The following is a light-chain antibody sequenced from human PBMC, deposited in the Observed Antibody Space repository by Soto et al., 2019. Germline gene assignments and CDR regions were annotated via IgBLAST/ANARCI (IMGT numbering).Light chain of an antibody. CDR2: KAS. V-gene: IGKV1-5*03. CDR3: QQYNSYTWT. CDR1: QSISCW. Sequence: DIQMSQSPSTLSSSFGDRVTITWRASQSISCWLAWYQQKPGKAPKLLIYKASSLESGVPSRFSGSGSGTEFTLTISSLRTDDFATYYCQQYNSYTWTFGQGTKVDIK. J-gene: IGKJ1*01.